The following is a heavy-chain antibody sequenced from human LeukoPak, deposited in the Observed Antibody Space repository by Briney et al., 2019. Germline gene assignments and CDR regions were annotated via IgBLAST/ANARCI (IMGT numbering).Heavy chain of an antibody. V-gene: IGHV3-21*01. D-gene: IGHD3-10*01. Sequence: GGSLRLSCAASGFTFSSYTMNWVRQAPEKGLEWVSSISTGSTYIYYADSVKGRFTISRDNAKNSLYLQMNSLRAEDTAVYYCARDPGVIPSIWGQGTLVTVSS. CDR2: ISTGSTYI. CDR3: ARDPGVIPSI. CDR1: GFTFSSYT. J-gene: IGHJ4*02.